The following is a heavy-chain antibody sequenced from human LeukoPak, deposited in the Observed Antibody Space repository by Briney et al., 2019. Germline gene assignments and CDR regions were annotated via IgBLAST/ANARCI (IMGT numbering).Heavy chain of an antibody. CDR3: ARAFIMIRGVIVY. Sequence: GGSLRLSCIASGFAFDSYEMNWVRQVPGKGLEWISFISGSGSTMFYADSVKGRFTISRDNAKNSLYLQMNSLRVEDTAIYYCARAFIMIRGVIVYWGRGTLVTVSS. CDR1: GFAFDSYE. V-gene: IGHV3-48*03. CDR2: ISGSGSTM. D-gene: IGHD3-10*01. J-gene: IGHJ4*02.